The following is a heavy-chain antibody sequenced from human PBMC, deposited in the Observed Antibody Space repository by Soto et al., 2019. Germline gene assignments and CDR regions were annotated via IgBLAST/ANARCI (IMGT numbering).Heavy chain of an antibody. V-gene: IGHV1-3*01. CDR2: INAGNGNT. CDR1: GYTFTSYA. CDR3: ARGISTTRYYYYYGMDV. J-gene: IGHJ6*02. Sequence: GASVKVSCKASGYTFTSYAMHWVRQAPGQRLEWMGWINAGNGNTKYSQKFQGRVTITRDTSASTAYMELSSLRSEDTAVYYCARGISTTRYYYYYGMDVWGQGTTVTVSS. D-gene: IGHD2-2*01.